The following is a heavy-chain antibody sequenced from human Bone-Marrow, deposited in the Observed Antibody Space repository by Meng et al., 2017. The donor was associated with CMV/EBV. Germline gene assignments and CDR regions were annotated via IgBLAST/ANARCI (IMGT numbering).Heavy chain of an antibody. CDR2: ICDGGNT. J-gene: IGHJ4*02. CDR3: AVGHDSRKVAY. CDR1: GFTVNIAH. V-gene: IGHV3-53*01. D-gene: IGHD3-16*01. Sequence: GGSLRLSCVISGFTVNIAHMNWVRQAPGKRLEWVSVICDGGNTHYADFAKGRFIISRDSSTNTLYLQMNSLRADDTALYYCAVGHDSRKVAYWGQGTLVTVSS.